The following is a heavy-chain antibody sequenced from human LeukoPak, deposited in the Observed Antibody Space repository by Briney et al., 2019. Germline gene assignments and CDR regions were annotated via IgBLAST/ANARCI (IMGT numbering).Heavy chain of an antibody. CDR1: GGSISSSSYY. V-gene: IGHV4-39*07. Sequence: SETLSLTCTVSGGSISSSSYYWGWIRQPPGKGLEWIGSIYYSGSTYYNPSLKSRVTISVDTSKNQFSLKLSSVTAADTAVYYCARDSAPRSYGLSPPDYWGQGTLVTVSS. CDR3: ARDSAPRSYGLSPPDY. CDR2: IYYSGST. D-gene: IGHD5-18*01. J-gene: IGHJ4*02.